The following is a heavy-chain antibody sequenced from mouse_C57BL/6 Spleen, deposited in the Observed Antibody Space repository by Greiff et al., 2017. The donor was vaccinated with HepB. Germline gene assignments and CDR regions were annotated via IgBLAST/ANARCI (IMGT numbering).Heavy chain of an antibody. D-gene: IGHD1-1*01. V-gene: IGHV1-64*01. CDR2: IHPNSGST. CDR1: GYTFTSYW. Sequence: QVQLQQPGAELVKPGASVKLSCKASGYTFTSYWMHWVKQRPGQGLEWIGMIHPNSGSTNYNEKFKSKATLTVDKSSSTAYMQLSSLTSEDSAVYYCARWGATVVEGFYAMDYWGQGTSVTVSS. J-gene: IGHJ4*01. CDR3: ARWGATVVEGFYAMDY.